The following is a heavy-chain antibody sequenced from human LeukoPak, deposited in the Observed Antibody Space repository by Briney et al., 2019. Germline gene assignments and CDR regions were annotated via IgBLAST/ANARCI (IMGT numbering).Heavy chain of an antibody. CDR3: ARGGKDTIVLHYYYMDV. D-gene: IGHD3-3*01. CDR1: GYTFTSYD. J-gene: IGHJ6*03. Sequence: ASVKVSCKASGYTFTSYDINCVRQATGQGLEWMGWMNPNSGNTGYAQKFQGRVTMTRNTSISTAYMELSSLRSEDTAVYYCARGGKDTIVLHYYYMDVWGKGTTVTVSS. V-gene: IGHV1-8*01. CDR2: MNPNSGNT.